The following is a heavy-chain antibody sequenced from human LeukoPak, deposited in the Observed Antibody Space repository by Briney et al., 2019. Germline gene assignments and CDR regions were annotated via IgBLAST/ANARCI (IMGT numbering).Heavy chain of an antibody. V-gene: IGHV3-30*01. CDR2: ISSGGVLR. J-gene: IGHJ4*02. CDR1: GFTFINFA. D-gene: IGHD3-10*01. CDR3: ATDSTYYYDSGSSGPHYFDN. Sequence: GRSPRLSCAASGFTFINFAMHWVRQAPGKGLEWVSIISSGGVLRYYADSVKGRFTISRDNSKNTLYLQLDSLRPEDTAVYFCATDSTYYYDSGSSGPHYFDNWGQGTLVTVSS.